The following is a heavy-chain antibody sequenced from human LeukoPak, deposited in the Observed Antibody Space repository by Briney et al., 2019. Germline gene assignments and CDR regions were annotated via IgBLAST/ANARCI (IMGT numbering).Heavy chain of an antibody. CDR3: ASMSITTHPDYR. CDR1: GFTVSNYS. V-gene: IGHV3-21*01. CDR2: ISISSSYI. J-gene: IGHJ4*01. D-gene: IGHD1-20*01. Sequence: SMSLSCAASGFTVSNYSCNWVRQAQGKGLEWVSSISISSSYIYYADSVKGRFTITRDNAKNTLYLQMNTLRGEDTAMYYCASMSITTHPDYRWGQGTLVAVSS.